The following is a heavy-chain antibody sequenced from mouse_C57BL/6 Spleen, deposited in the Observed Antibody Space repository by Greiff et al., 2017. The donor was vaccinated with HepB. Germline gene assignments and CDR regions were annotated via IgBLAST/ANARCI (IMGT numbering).Heavy chain of an antibody. D-gene: IGHD2-1*01. V-gene: IGHV2-2*01. Sequence: VQLQESGPGLVQPSQSLSITCTVSGFSLTSYGVHWVRQSPGKGLEWLGVIWSGGSTDYNAAFISRLSISKDNSKSQVFFKMNSLQADDTAIYYCARMSYYGNYGFAYWGQGTLVTVPA. J-gene: IGHJ3*01. CDR3: ARMSYYGNYGFAY. CDR1: GFSLTSYG. CDR2: IWSGGST.